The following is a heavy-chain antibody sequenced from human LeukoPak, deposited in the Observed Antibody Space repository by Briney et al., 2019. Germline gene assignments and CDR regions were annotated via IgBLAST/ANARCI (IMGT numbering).Heavy chain of an antibody. CDR3: ARDFGRCSGGSCQDNYYGMDV. J-gene: IGHJ6*02. D-gene: IGHD2-15*01. CDR1: GYTFTSYG. Sequence: ASVKVSCKASGYTFTSYGISWVRQAPGQGLEWMGWISAYNGNTNYAQKLQGRVTMTTDTSTSTAYMELRSLRSDDTAVYYCARDFGRCSGGSCQDNYYGMDVWGQGTTVTVSS. CDR2: ISAYNGNT. V-gene: IGHV1-18*01.